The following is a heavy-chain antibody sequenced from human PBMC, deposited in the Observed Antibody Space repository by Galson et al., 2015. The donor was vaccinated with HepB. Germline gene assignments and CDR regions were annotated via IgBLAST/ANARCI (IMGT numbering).Heavy chain of an antibody. CDR1: GFTFSSYA. V-gene: IGHV3-30-3*01. CDR3: ARETYSPGYFDY. D-gene: IGHD2-21*01. Sequence: SLRLSCAASGFTFSSYAMHWVRQAPGKGLEWVAVISYDGSNKYYADSVKGRFTISRDNSKNTLYLQMNSLRAEDTAVYYCARETYSPGYFDYWGQGTLVTVSS. CDR2: ISYDGSNK. J-gene: IGHJ4*02.